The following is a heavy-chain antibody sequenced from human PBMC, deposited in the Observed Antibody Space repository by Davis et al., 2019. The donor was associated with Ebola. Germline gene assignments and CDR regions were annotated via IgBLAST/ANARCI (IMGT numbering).Heavy chain of an antibody. CDR3: AKYYNWNYRAPRGFDY. J-gene: IGHJ4*02. CDR1: GFTFSSYA. D-gene: IGHD1-7*01. CDR2: ISGSGGST. Sequence: GESLKISCAASGFTFSSYAMSWVRQAPGKGLEWVSAISGSGGSTYYADSVKGRFTISRDNSKNTLYLQMNSLRAEDTALYYCAKYYNWNYRAPRGFDYWGQGTLVTVSS. V-gene: IGHV3-23*01.